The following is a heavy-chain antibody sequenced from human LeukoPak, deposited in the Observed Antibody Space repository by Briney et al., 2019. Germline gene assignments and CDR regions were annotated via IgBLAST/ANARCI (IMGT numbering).Heavy chain of an antibody. CDR3: ARAWSYYYYYGMDV. CDR2: ISWDGTNT. Sequence: GSLRLSCAASGFTFNDYAMHWVRQAPGKGLEWVSLISWDGTNTFYADYVKGRFTISRDNSKNTLYLQMNSLRAEDTAVYYCARAWSYYYYYGMDVWGQGTTVTVSS. V-gene: IGHV3-43D*03. CDR1: GFTFNDYA. J-gene: IGHJ6*02. D-gene: IGHD1-1*01.